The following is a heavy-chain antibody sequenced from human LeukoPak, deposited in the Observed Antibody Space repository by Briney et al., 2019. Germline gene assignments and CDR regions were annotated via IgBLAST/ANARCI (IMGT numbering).Heavy chain of an antibody. D-gene: IGHD6-19*01. CDR1: GGSFSGYY. Sequence: SETLSLTCAVYGGSFSGYYWSWIRQPPGKGLEWIGEINHSGSTNYNPSLKSRVTISVDTSKNQFSLKLSSVTAADTAVYYCARVGYSSGWFDYWGQGTLVTVSS. CDR3: ARVGYSSGWFDY. J-gene: IGHJ4*02. V-gene: IGHV4-34*01. CDR2: INHSGST.